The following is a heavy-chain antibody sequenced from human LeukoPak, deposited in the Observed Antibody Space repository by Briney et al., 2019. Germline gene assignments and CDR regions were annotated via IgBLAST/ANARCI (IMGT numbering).Heavy chain of an antibody. D-gene: IGHD2-2*02. Sequence: SVKVSRKASGGTFSSYTISWVRQAPGQGLEWMGRIIPILGIANYVQKFQGRVTITADKSTSTAYMELSSLRSEDTAVYYCARDLGVVPAAILPMDNWFDPWGQGTLVTVSS. CDR2: IIPILGIA. CDR1: GGTFSSYT. V-gene: IGHV1-69*04. J-gene: IGHJ5*02. CDR3: ARDLGVVPAAILPMDNWFDP.